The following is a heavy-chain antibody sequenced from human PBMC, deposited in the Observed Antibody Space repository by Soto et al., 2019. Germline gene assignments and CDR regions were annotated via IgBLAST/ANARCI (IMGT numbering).Heavy chain of an antibody. D-gene: IGHD2-21*02. Sequence: SETLSLTCTVSGGSITSTSYYWGWIRQPPGKGLEWVGSISYSGSTYYNPSLKSRVTISVDTSKNQFSLKLNSVTAADTAVYYCARDLWGYCGTDCYPLDVWGQGTTVTVSS. CDR1: GGSITSTSYY. V-gene: IGHV4-39*07. CDR3: ARDLWGYCGTDCYPLDV. CDR2: ISYSGST. J-gene: IGHJ6*02.